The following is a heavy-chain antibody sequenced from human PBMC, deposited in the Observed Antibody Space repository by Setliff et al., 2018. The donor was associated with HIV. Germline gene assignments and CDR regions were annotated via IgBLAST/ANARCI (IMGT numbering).Heavy chain of an antibody. V-gene: IGHV3-23*01. CDR2: ISGSGDTT. CDR3: AKDYSSGWFDY. Sequence: GGSLRLSCVGSGFTFSNYAMTWVRQAPGKGLEWVSGISGSGDTTNYADSVKGRFTISRDNSKNTLYLQMNSLRAEDTAVYYCAKDYSSGWFDYWGQGTLVTVSS. J-gene: IGHJ4*02. CDR1: GFTFSNYA. D-gene: IGHD6-19*01.